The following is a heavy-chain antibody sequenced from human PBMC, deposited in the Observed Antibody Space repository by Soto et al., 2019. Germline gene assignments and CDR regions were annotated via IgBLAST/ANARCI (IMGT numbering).Heavy chain of an antibody. CDR1: GFTFSSYD. CDR3: VRRVSGNYDY. D-gene: IGHD1-7*01. J-gene: IGHJ4*02. V-gene: IGHV3-64*01. CDR2: ISSNGGTT. Sequence: EVQLAESVGGMVQPGGSLRLSCVASGFTFSSYDMHWVRQAPGKGLEYVSSISSNGGTTYYVNSVKGRFTISRDNSKNTLYLQMGSLRAEDMAVYYCVRRVSGNYDYWGQGTLVTVSS.